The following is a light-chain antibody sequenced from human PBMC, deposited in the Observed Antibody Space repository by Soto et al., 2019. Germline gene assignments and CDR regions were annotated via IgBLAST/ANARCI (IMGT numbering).Light chain of an antibody. J-gene: IGKJ1*01. CDR1: QSVSSN. CDR3: QQRSNWPRT. V-gene: IGKV3D-15*01. CDR2: GVS. Sequence: EIVMTQSPATLSVSPGERATLSCRASQSVSSNLAWYQQKPGQAPRLLIYGVSNRATDIPARFSGSGSGTDFTLTISSLEPEDLAVYYCQQRSNWPRTFGQGTKVDIK.